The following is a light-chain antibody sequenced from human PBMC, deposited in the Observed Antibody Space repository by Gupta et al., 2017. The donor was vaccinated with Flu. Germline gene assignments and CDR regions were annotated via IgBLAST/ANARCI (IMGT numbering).Light chain of an antibody. CDR1: FGSVSTSYY. CDR2: NTN. J-gene: IGLJ3*02. Sequence: QTVVTQEPSSSVSPGGTVTITCGLSFGSVSTSYYPSWYQQTPGQAPRTLIYNTNTRSSGVPDRFSGSILGNKAALTITGAQADDESDYFCVLYMGSGIWVFGGGTKLTVL. V-gene: IGLV8-61*01. CDR3: VLYMGSGIWV.